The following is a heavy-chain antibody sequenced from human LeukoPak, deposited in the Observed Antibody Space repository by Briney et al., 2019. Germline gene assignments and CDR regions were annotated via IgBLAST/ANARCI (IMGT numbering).Heavy chain of an antibody. D-gene: IGHD2-8*01. CDR1: GGSFSTYY. V-gene: IGHV4-59*01. CDR2: IYYSGST. Sequence: SETLSLTCTVSGGSFSTYYWSWIRQPPGKGLEWIGYIYYSGSTNYSPSLQSRVTISVDTSRNQFSLRLSSVTAADTAMYYCARSGTKTNGFDYWGQGNLVTVSS. CDR3: ARSGTKTNGFDY. J-gene: IGHJ4*02.